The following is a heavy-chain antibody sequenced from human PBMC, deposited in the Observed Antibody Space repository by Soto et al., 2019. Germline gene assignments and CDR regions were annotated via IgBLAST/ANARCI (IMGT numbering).Heavy chain of an antibody. J-gene: IGHJ4*02. Sequence: QVQLQESGPGLVKPSETQSLTCAVSGDSVSNDNYYWSWIRQPPGKGLEWIGYIYYSGTTNYNSYLKSRLSLSVDMSKNQFSLKLASVTAADTAVYFCARSQRGRTAFTFDYWGQGALVTVSS. CDR1: GDSVSNDNYY. CDR3: ARSQRGRTAFTFDY. CDR2: IYYSGTT. V-gene: IGHV4-61*01. D-gene: IGHD3-16*01.